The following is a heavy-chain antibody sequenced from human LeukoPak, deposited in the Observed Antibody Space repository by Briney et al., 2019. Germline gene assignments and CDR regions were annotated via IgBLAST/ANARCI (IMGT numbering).Heavy chain of an antibody. J-gene: IGHJ4*02. Sequence: HPGGSLRLSCAASGFTFSSYWMNWVRQAPGKGLEWLANIKQDGSEKSYVDSVKGRFTISRDNAKNSLYLQMNSLRAEDTAVYYCAREGYCGGTSCYLDFWGQGTVVTVSS. CDR1: GFTFSSYW. CDR2: IKQDGSEK. D-gene: IGHD2-2*01. CDR3: AREGYCGGTSCYLDF. V-gene: IGHV3-7*01.